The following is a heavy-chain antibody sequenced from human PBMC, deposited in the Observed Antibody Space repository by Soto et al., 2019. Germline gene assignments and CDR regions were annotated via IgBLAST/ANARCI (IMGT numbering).Heavy chain of an antibody. CDR2: INYSGGTT. V-gene: IGHV3-23*01. J-gene: IGHJ6*03. CDR3: GLRYRSRTTCPPLNSYFYMDV. CDR1: GFTFKNYA. Sequence: PGGSLRLSCAASGFTFKNYAMTWVRQAPGKGLDWVSGINYSGGTTFYAGSVKGRFAVSRDNSKNTLYLQMSSLRTEDTAIYYCGLRYRSRTTCPPLNSYFYMDVWGKGTTVTVSS. D-gene: IGHD2-2*01.